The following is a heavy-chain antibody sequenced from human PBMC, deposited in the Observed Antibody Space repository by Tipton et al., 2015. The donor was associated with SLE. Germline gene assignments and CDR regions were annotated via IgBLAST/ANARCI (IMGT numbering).Heavy chain of an antibody. J-gene: IGHJ6*02. D-gene: IGHD6-19*01. CDR1: GFTFSSYG. CDR2: IRYDGSNK. Sequence: SLRLSCAASGFTFSSYGMHWVRQAPGKGLEWVAFIRYDGSNKYYADSVKGRFTISRDNSKNTLYLQMNSLRAEDTAVYYCARDYGNVAAPGYYGMDVWGQGTTVTVSS. V-gene: IGHV3-33*08. CDR3: ARDYGNVAAPGYYGMDV.